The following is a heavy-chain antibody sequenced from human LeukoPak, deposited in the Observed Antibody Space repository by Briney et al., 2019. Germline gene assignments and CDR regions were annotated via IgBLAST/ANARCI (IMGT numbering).Heavy chain of an antibody. V-gene: IGHV3-23*01. J-gene: IGHJ4*02. Sequence: GGSLRLSCAASGFTFSSYAMSWVRQAPGKGLEWVSAISGSGGSTYYADSVKGRFTISRDNSKNTLYLQMNSLRAEDTAVHYCAKYTIPEHLVDYWGQGTLVTVSS. CDR2: ISGSGGST. D-gene: IGHD3-3*01. CDR3: AKYTIPEHLVDY. CDR1: GFTFSSYA.